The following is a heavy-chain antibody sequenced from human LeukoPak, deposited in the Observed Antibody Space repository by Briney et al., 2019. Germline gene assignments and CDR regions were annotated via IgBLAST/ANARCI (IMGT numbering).Heavy chain of an antibody. Sequence: GGSLRLSCAASGFIFSLYPMHWVRQAPGKGLEWVAVISYDGSNKYYADSVKGRFTISRDNSKNTLYLQMNSLRAEDTAVYYCAKVLYSSDYFDYWGQGTLVTVSS. D-gene: IGHD6-19*01. V-gene: IGHV3-30*04. CDR1: GFIFSLYP. CDR3: AKVLYSSDYFDY. CDR2: ISYDGSNK. J-gene: IGHJ4*02.